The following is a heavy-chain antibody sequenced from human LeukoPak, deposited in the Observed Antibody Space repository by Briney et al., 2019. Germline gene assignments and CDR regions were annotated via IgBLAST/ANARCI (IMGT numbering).Heavy chain of an antibody. Sequence: GSLRLSCAASGFTFSSYSMNWVRQAPGKGLEWVSYISSSSSTMYYADSVKSRFTISRDNAKNSLYLQMNSLRAEGTAVYYCASWNFGNWFDPWGQGTLVTVSS. CDR3: ASWNFGNWFDP. CDR1: GFTFSSYS. CDR2: ISSSSSTM. V-gene: IGHV3-48*01. D-gene: IGHD3-10*01. J-gene: IGHJ5*02.